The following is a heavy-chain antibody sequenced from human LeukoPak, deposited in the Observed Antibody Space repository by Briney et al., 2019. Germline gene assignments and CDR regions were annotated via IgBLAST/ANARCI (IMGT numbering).Heavy chain of an antibody. V-gene: IGHV4-59*01. D-gene: IGHD6-6*01. CDR2: IYYTGNT. J-gene: IGHJ4*02. Sequence: PSETLSLTCTVSGDSINDYYWNWIRQPPGKGLEWIGYIYYTGNTNYNPALKSRVTISVDTSKHHFSLKLKSVTAADTAVYFCARGQLVFGYWGQGTLVTVSS. CDR3: ARGQLVFGY. CDR1: GDSINDYY.